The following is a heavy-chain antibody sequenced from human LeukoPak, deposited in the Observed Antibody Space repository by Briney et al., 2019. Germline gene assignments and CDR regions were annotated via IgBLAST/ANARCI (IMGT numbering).Heavy chain of an antibody. CDR2: ISYDGSNK. Sequence: GGSLRLSCAASGFTFSSYAMHWVRQAPGKGLEWVAVISYDGSNKYYADSVKGRFTISRNNSKNTLFLQMNSLRAEDTAVYYCARDYPDSSGWGGLDYWGQGTLVTVSS. CDR3: ARDYPDSSGWGGLDY. J-gene: IGHJ4*02. CDR1: GFTFSSYA. V-gene: IGHV3-30*04. D-gene: IGHD6-19*01.